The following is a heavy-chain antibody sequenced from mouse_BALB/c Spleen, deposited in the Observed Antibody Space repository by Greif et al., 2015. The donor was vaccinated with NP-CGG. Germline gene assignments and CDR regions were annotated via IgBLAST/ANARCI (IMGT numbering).Heavy chain of an antibody. J-gene: IGHJ4*01. Sequence: EVKLVESGPSLVKPSQTLSLTCSVTGDSITSGYWNWIRKFPGNKLEYMGYISYSGSTYYNPSLKSRISITRDTSKNQYYLQLNSVTTEDTATYYCARCDGYYYYAMDYWGQGTSVTVSS. CDR3: ARCDGYYYYAMDY. CDR2: ISYSGST. V-gene: IGHV3-8*02. CDR1: GDSITSGY. D-gene: IGHD2-3*01.